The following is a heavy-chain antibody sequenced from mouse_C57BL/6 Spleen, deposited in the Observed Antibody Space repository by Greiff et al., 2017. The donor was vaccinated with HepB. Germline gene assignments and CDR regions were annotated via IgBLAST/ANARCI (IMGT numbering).Heavy chain of an antibody. CDR3: ARRRGKYYAMDY. CDR2: IDPSDSYT. CDR1: GYTFTSYW. J-gene: IGHJ4*01. Sequence: VQLQQPGAELVKPGASVKLSCKASGYTFTSYWMQWVKQRPGQGLEWIGEIDPSDSYTNYNQKFKGKATLTVDTSSSTAYMQLSSLTSEDSAVYYCARRRGKYYAMDYWGQGTSVTVSS. V-gene: IGHV1-50*01.